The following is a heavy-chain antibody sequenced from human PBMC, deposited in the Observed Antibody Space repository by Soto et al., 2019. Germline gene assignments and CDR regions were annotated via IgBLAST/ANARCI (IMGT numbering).Heavy chain of an antibody. J-gene: IGHJ4*02. CDR3: ARGRPEDY. V-gene: IGHV1-8*01. Sequence: HVQLVQSGAEVKKPGASVKVSCKVSVYTFTSYDINWGRQATGQGLEWMGWMNPNSGNTGYAQRFQGRVNMTRNTSISTAYMELSSLRSEDTGVYYCARGRPEDYWGQGTLVTVSS. CDR1: VYTFTSYD. CDR2: MNPNSGNT.